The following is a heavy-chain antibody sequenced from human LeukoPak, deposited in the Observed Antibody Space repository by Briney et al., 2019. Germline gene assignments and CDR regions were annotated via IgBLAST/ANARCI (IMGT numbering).Heavy chain of an antibody. Sequence: PSETLSLTCTVSGGSINSYYWSWIRQPPGKGLEWIGYIYYSGSTNYNPSLKSRVTISVDTSKNQFSLKLSSVTAADTAVYYCAGISGGAGYNSNWFDPWGQGTLVTVSS. CDR3: AGISGGAGYNSNWFDP. V-gene: IGHV4-59*08. CDR2: IYYSGST. CDR1: GGSINSYY. D-gene: IGHD5-24*01. J-gene: IGHJ5*02.